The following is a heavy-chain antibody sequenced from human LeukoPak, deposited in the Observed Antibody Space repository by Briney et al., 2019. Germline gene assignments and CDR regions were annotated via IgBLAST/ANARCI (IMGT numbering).Heavy chain of an antibody. V-gene: IGHV3-30*18. CDR2: ISYDGSNK. J-gene: IGHJ4*02. Sequence: GGSLRLSCAASGFTFGSFAMHWVRQSPGKGLEWVAVISYDGSNKYYADSVKGRFTISRDNSRNTLYLQMNSLRAEDTAVYYCAKRGDHCSGADCYSWYFDSWGQGTLVTVSS. CDR1: GFTFGSFA. D-gene: IGHD2-15*01. CDR3: AKRGDHCSGADCYSWYFDS.